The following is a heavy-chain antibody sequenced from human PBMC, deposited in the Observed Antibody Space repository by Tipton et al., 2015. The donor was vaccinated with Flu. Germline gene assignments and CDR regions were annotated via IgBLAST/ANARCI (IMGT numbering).Heavy chain of an antibody. D-gene: IGHD5-24*01. CDR1: GFSFSRYA. CDR2: INSDGSAT. CDR3: ARDPRDGHYFDS. V-gene: IGHV3-74*03. Sequence: GSLRLSCAASGFSFSRYAMSWVRQGPGKGLVWVSRINSDGSATEYADSVKGRFTISRDNARNTLYLQMSSLRVEDTALYYCARDPRDGHYFDSWGQGTLVTVSS. J-gene: IGHJ4*02.